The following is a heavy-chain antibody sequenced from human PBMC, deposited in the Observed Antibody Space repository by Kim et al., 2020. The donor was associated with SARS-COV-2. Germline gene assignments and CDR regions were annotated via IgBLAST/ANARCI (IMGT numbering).Heavy chain of an antibody. CDR3: AKFIAVAGLPAGGGAFDI. CDR2: ISGSGGST. D-gene: IGHD6-19*01. V-gene: IGHV3-23*01. J-gene: IGHJ3*02. CDR1: GFTFSSYA. Sequence: GGSLRLSCAASGFTFSSYAMSWVRQAPGKGLEWVSAISGSGGSTYYADSVKGRFTISRDNSKNTLYLQMNSLRAEDTAVYYCAKFIAVAGLPAGGGAFDIWGQGTMVTVSS.